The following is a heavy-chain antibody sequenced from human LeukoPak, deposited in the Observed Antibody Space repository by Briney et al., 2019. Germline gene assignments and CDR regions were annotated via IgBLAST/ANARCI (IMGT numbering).Heavy chain of an antibody. CDR2: INPSGGST. D-gene: IGHD6-19*01. CDR3: ARSVGGWYHSGQPTKWFDY. J-gene: IGHJ4*02. V-gene: IGHV1-46*03. Sequence: ASVKVSCKASGYTFTSYYMHWVRQAPGQGLEWMGIINPSGGSTSYAQKFQGRVTMTRDTSTSTVYMELSSLRSEDTAVYYCARSVGGWYHSGQPTKWFDYWGQGTQVTVSS. CDR1: GYTFTSYY.